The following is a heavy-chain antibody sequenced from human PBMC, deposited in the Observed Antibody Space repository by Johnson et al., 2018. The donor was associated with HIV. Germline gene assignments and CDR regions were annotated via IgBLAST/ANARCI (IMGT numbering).Heavy chain of an antibody. CDR2: ISYDGSNK. CDR3: ARDLSRRAIYSGAFDI. D-gene: IGHD2-15*01. V-gene: IGHV3-30*03. Sequence: QVQLVESGGGVVQPGRSLTLSCAPSGFAFSTYAMHWVRQAPGKGLEWVAVISYDGSNKYYADSVKGRFTISRDNSKNTLYLQMNSLRPEDTALYYCARDLSRRAIYSGAFDIWGQGTMVTVSS. J-gene: IGHJ3*02. CDR1: GFAFSTYA.